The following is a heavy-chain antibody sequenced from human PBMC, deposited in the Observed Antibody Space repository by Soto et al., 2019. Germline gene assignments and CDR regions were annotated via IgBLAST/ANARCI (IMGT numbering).Heavy chain of an antibody. CDR3: ARGDYYDSSGLDY. J-gene: IGHJ4*02. V-gene: IGHV3-64*02. D-gene: IGHD3-22*01. CDR2: ISSNGGST. CDR1: GSTFSSYA. Sequence: GGSLRLSCAASGSTFSSYAMHWVRQAPGKGLEYVSAISSNGGSTYYADSVKGRFTISRDNSKNTLYLQMGSLRAEDMAVYYCARGDYYDSSGLDYWGQGTLVTVSS.